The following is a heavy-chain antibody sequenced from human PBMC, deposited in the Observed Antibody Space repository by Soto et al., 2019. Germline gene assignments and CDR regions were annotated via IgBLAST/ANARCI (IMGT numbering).Heavy chain of an antibody. Sequence: QLQLQESGPGLVKPSETLSLTCTVSGGSISTSSYYWGWIRQPPGKGLEWIGTIYYSGSTYYNPSLRSRVTMAVDPSKNQFSRKRSSVTAADTAVYYCAIESRAVVAATPPVDYWGQGTLVTVSS. J-gene: IGHJ4*02. CDR3: AIESRAVVAATPPVDY. V-gene: IGHV4-39*02. D-gene: IGHD2-15*01. CDR1: GGSISTSSYY. CDR2: IYYSGST.